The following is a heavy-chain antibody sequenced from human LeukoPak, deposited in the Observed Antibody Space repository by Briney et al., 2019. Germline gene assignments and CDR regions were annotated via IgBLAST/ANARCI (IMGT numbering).Heavy chain of an antibody. D-gene: IGHD5-24*01. V-gene: IGHV3-23*01. CDR3: ARSGYNRFDY. J-gene: IGHJ4*02. Sequence: PGGSLRLSCAASGFTFSSYGMSWVRQAPRKGLEWVSTISGSGVGTYYADSVKGRFTISRHNSKNTLYLQMNSLRAEDTAVYYCARSGYNRFDYWGQGTLVTVSS. CDR1: GFTFSSYG. CDR2: ISGSGVGT.